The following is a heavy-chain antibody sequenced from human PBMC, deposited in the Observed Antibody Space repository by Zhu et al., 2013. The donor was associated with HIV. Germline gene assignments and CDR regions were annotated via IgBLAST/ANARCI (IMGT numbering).Heavy chain of an antibody. V-gene: IGHV1-2*02. CDR3: ARGEANWGPKVGLDI. CDR1: GYTFTDYY. CDR2: VNPNNGAT. J-gene: IGHJ3*02. Sequence: QVQLAQSGPEVKNPGASVKVSCKASGYTFTDYYLHWVRQAPGQGLEWMGWVNPNNGATNYAQKFQGRVTMSRDTSITTVYMDLNRLSSDDTAVYYCARGEANWGPKVGLDIWGQGTMVTVSS. D-gene: IGHD7-27*01.